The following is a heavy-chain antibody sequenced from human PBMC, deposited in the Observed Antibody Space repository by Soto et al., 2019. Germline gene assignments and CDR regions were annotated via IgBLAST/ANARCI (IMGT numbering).Heavy chain of an antibody. CDR2: IIPIFGTA. CDR3: ASPMQERSSLLSRAYYYYGMDV. J-gene: IGHJ6*02. Sequence: QVQLGQSGAEVKKPGSSVKVSCKASGGTFSSYAISWVRQAPGQGPEWMGGIIPIFGTANYAQKFQGRVTITADESTSTAYMELSSLRSDDTAVYYCASPMQERSSLLSRAYYYYGMDVWGQGTTVTVSS. D-gene: IGHD3-16*02. CDR1: GGTFSSYA. V-gene: IGHV1-69*01.